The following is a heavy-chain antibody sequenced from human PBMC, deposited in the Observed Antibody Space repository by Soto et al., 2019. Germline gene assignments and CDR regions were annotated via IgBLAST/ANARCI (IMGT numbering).Heavy chain of an antibody. Sequence: EVQLLESGGGLVQPGRSLRLSCAASGFTFSSYAMNWVRQAPGKGLEWVSAMSGTGGSTYYAGSVKGRFTISRDNSKNTLYLQVTSLRVEDTAVFYCAKAGFSSGWSPSYFDFWGQGTLVSVSS. V-gene: IGHV3-23*01. J-gene: IGHJ4*02. CDR1: GFTFSSYA. CDR3: AKAGFSSGWSPSYFDF. D-gene: IGHD6-19*01. CDR2: MSGTGGST.